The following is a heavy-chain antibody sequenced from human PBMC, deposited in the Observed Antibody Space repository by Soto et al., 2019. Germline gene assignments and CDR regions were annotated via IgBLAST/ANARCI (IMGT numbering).Heavy chain of an antibody. J-gene: IGHJ4*02. CDR3: ARRYGGNLDY. Sequence: PSETLSLTCTVSGGSISSYYWSWVRQPPGKGLEWIGYIYYSGSTNYNPSLKSRVTISVDTSKNQFSLKLSSVTAADTAVYYGARRYGGNLDYWGQGTLVTVSS. CDR2: IYYSGST. CDR1: GGSISSYY. D-gene: IGHD2-15*01. V-gene: IGHV4-59*08.